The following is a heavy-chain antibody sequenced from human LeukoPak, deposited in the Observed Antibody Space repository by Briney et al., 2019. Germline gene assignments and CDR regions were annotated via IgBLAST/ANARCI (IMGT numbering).Heavy chain of an antibody. Sequence: GGSLRLSCAASGFTFSDFSMHWVRQAPGKWLEWVSSISSGSTYIYSADSLKGRFTISRDNAKKSLYLQMNSLRDEDSAVYHCTRGPTLIGVAGTWPLDYWGQGTLVTVSS. CDR3: TRGPTLIGVAGTWPLDY. CDR1: GFTFSDFS. D-gene: IGHD6-19*01. CDR2: ISSGSTYI. J-gene: IGHJ4*02. V-gene: IGHV3-21*01.